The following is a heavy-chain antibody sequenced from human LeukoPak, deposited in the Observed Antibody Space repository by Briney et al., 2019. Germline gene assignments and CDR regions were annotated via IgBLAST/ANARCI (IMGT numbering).Heavy chain of an antibody. J-gene: IGHJ4*02. V-gene: IGHV1-69*05. CDR3: ASLAYCGGDCYSIFDY. CDR2: IIPIFGTA. D-gene: IGHD2-21*02. Sequence: SVKVSCKASGGTFSSYAISWVRQAPGQGLEWMGGIIPIFGTANYAQKFQGRVTITTDESTSTAYMELSSLRSEDTAVYYCASLAYCGGDCYSIFDYWSQGTLVTVSS. CDR1: GGTFSSYA.